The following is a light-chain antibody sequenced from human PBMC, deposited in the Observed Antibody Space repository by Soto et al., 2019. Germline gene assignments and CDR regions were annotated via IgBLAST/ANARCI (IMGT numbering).Light chain of an antibody. CDR3: VLCMGSGISV. Sequence: QTVVTQEPSFSVSPGGTVTLTCGLSSGSVSTSYYPSWYQQTPGQAPRTLIYSTNTRSSGVPDRFSGSILGNKAALTITGAQADDESDYYCVLCMGSGISVFGGGTQLTVL. CDR1: SGSVSTSYY. J-gene: IGLJ2*01. CDR2: STN. V-gene: IGLV8-61*01.